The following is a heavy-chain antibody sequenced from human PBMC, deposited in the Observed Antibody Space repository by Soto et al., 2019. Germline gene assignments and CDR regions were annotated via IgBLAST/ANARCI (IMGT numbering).Heavy chain of an antibody. CDR3: AREPPTVTTFYYYYYMDV. V-gene: IGHV3-33*01. Sequence: QVQLVESGGGVVQPGRSLRLSCAASGFTFSSYGMHWVRQAPGKGLEWVAVIWYDGSNKYYADSVKGRFTISRDNSKNTLYLQMNSLRAEDTAVYYCAREPPTVTTFYYYYYMDVWGKGTTVTVSS. CDR1: GFTFSSYG. J-gene: IGHJ6*03. D-gene: IGHD4-4*01. CDR2: IWYDGSNK.